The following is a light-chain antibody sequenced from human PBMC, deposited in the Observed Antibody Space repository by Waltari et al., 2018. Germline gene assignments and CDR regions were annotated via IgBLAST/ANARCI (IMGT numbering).Light chain of an antibody. V-gene: IGKV1-5*03. CDR2: KAS. J-gene: IGKJ2*01. CDR3: QQYNSYPRT. Sequence: IHITQSPSTLSASVGDRVTIICRASQRISSWLAWYQQKPGKAPKLLLYKASSVESGVPSRFSGSGSGTEFTLTISSLQPDDFATYYCQQYNSYPRTFGQGTKLEIK. CDR1: QRISSW.